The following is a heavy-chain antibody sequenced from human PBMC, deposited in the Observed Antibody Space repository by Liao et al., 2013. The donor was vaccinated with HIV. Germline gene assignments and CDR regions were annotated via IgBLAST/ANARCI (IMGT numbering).Heavy chain of an antibody. CDR1: GGSISSYY. CDR3: ARVGGITGTTHYYYYYMDV. D-gene: IGHD1-7*01. CDR2: IYYSGST. Sequence: QVQLQESGPGLVKPSETLSLTCTVSGGSISSYYWSWIRQPPGKGLEWIGYIYYSGSTNYNPSLKSRVTISVDTSKNQFSLKLSSVTAADTAVYYCARVGGITGTTHYYYYYMDVWGKGTTVTVSS. V-gene: IGHV4-59*01. J-gene: IGHJ6*03.